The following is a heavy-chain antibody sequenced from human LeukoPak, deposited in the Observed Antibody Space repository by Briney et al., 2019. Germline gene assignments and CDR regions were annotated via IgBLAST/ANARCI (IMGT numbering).Heavy chain of an antibody. D-gene: IGHD5-12*01. Sequence: PGGSLRLSCAASGFTFSNGWMSWVRQAPGNGLEWVGRIKSKTDAGTTDYAAPVKGRFTISRDASKNTLYLQMNSLKTEGTAVYYCTTNNGYDEDYWGQGTLVTVSS. J-gene: IGHJ4*02. CDR1: GFTFSNGW. CDR3: TTNNGYDEDY. CDR2: IKSKTDAGTT. V-gene: IGHV3-15*01.